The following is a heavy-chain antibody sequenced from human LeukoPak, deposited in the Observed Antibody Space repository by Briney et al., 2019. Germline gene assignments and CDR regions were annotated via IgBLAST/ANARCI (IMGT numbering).Heavy chain of an antibody. V-gene: IGHV1-69*04. J-gene: IGHJ4*02. CDR1: GGTLSSYA. Sequence: GPSVKVSCKASGGTLSSYAISWVRQAPGQGLEWMGRIIPILGIANYAQKFQCRVTITADKSTSTAYMELSSLRSEDTAVYYCARDGTNYYDSSGYYANWGQGTLVTVSS. D-gene: IGHD3-22*01. CDR2: IIPILGIA. CDR3: ARDGTNYYDSSGYYAN.